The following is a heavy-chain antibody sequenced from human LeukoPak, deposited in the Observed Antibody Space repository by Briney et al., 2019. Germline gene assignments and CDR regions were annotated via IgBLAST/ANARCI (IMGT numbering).Heavy chain of an antibody. CDR2: VNLQGST. V-gene: IGHV4-4*02. J-gene: IGHJ5*02. CDR1: GGSISNTNW. D-gene: IGHD3-16*02. CDR3: ARGMITFGGVIVT. Sequence: SGTLSLTCGVSGGSISNTNWWTWVRQPPGKGLEWIGEVNLQGSTNYNPSLKSRVAISVDTSKNQCSLKLSSVTAADTAVYYCARGMITFGGVIVTWGQGTLVTVSS.